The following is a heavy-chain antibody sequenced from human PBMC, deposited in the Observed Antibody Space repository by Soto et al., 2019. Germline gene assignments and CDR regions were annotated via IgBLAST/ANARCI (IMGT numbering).Heavy chain of an antibody. J-gene: IGHJ4*02. CDR1: GYTFTGYY. V-gene: IGHV1-2*02. CDR3: ARVVPAAIPPGPNNWNFDY. CDR2: INPNSGGT. D-gene: IGHD2-2*02. Sequence: ASVKVSCKASGYTFTGYYMHWVRQAPGQGLEWMGWINPNSGGTNYAQKFQGRVTMTRDTSISTAYMELSRLRSDDTAVYYCARVVPAAIPPGPNNWNFDYWGQGTLVTDSS.